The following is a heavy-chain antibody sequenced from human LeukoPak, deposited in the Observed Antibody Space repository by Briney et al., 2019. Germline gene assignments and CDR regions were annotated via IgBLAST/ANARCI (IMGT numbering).Heavy chain of an antibody. V-gene: IGHV1-69*13. CDR2: IIPIFGTA. CDR1: GGTFSSYA. J-gene: IGHJ4*02. CDR3: GSGQWLVGVFY. D-gene: IGHD6-19*01. Sequence: GASVKVSCKASGGTFSSYAISWVRQAPGQGLEWMGGIIPIFGTANYAQKFQGRVTITADESTSTAYMELSSLTSDDTAVYYCGSGQWLVGVFYWGQGTLVTVSS.